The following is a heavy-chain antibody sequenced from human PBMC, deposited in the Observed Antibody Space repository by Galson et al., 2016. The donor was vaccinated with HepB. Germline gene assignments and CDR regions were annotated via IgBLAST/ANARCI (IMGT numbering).Heavy chain of an antibody. CDR1: GGSINNYY. CDR2: IYYSGST. J-gene: IGHJ3*01. V-gene: IGHV4-59*01. CDR3: ARDRGSGGFFPVAFDL. Sequence: SETLSLTCTVSGGSINNYYWSWIRQPPGKGLEWIGYIYYSGSTIYSPSLKSRVTISVDTFKNQFSLKMSSVTAADTAVYYCARDRGSGGFFPVAFDLWGHGTVVSVSS. D-gene: IGHD1-26*01.